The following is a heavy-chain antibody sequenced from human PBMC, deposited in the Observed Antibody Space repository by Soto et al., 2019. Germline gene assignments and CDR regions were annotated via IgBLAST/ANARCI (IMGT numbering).Heavy chain of an antibody. J-gene: IGHJ4*02. CDR1: GGSISRYY. V-gene: IGHV4-59*01. CDR2: IYYSGST. Sequence: SETLSLTCTVSGGSISRYYWSWIRQPPGKGLEWIGYIYYSGSTNYNPSLKSRVTISVDTSKNQFSLKLSSVTAADTAVEYCASSVLGSASRGSWNGGVFDYWGQGTLVTVSS. D-gene: IGHD6-13*01. CDR3: ASSVLGSASRGSWNGGVFDY.